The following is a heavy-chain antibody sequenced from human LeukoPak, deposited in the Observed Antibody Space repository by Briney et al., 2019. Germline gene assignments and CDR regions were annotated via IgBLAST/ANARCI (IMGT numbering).Heavy chain of an antibody. CDR2: MSHNSGNT. CDR1: GVTFTTYT. V-gene: IGHV1-8*01. J-gene: IGHJ6*03. Sequence: GASVKVSCNISGVTFTTYTINWVRSATGQGLGWIGLMSHNSGNTVYAQKFQGRLTLTRDISISTAYMELSSLRSEDTAVFFCARAITIFDYYYMDVWGKGTTVTVSS. CDR3: ARAITIFDYYYMDV. D-gene: IGHD3-3*01.